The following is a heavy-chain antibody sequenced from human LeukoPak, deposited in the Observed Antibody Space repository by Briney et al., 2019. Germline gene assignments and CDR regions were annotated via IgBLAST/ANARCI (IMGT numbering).Heavy chain of an antibody. D-gene: IGHD5-24*01. J-gene: IGHJ4*02. Sequence: GSSVKVSCKASGCTFSRYAISWVRQAPGQGLEWMGRIIPILGIANYAQKFQGRVTITADKSTSTAYMELSSLRSEDTAVYYCASNLSDGYKSVPLDYWGQGTLVTVSS. CDR3: ASNLSDGYKSVPLDY. V-gene: IGHV1-69*04. CDR2: IIPILGIA. CDR1: GCTFSRYA.